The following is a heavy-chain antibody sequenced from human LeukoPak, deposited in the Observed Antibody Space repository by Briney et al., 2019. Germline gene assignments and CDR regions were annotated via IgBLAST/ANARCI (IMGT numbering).Heavy chain of an antibody. CDR1: KCTFSIYA. D-gene: IGHD3-10*01. J-gene: IGHJ4*02. CDR3: ATDKSYFDSRSHQGFDY. Sequence: GGSLRLSCAVSKCTFSIYAMHWVRQAPGKGLEWVVVITHDGGNRYYADSVKGRFTISRDNSKSTLYLQMSSLRAEDTAVYYCATDKSYFDSRSHQGFDYWGQGTLVTVSS. CDR2: ITHDGGNR. V-gene: IGHV3-30*15.